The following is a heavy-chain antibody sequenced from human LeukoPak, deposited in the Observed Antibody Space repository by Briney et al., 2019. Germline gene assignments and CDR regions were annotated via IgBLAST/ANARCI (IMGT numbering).Heavy chain of an antibody. CDR2: IIPIFGTA. J-gene: IGHJ4*02. Sequence: GSSVKVSCKASGGTFSSYAISWVRQAPGQGLEWMGGIIPIFGTANYAQKFQGRVTITADESTSTAYMELSSLRSEDTAVYYCAREGYYDFWSGYSFFDYWGQGTLVTVSS. CDR1: GGTFSSYA. D-gene: IGHD3-3*01. CDR3: AREGYYDFWSGYSFFDY. V-gene: IGHV1-69*01.